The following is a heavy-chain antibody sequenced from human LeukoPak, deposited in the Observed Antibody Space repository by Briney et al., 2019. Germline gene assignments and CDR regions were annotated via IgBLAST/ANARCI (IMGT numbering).Heavy chain of an antibody. V-gene: IGHV4-34*01. J-gene: IGHJ4*02. CDR2: INHSGST. D-gene: IGHD3-16*02. Sequence: SEALSLTCAVYGGSFSGYYWSWIRQPPGKGLEWIGEINHSGSTNYNPSLKSRVTISVDTSKNQFSLKLSSVTAADTAVYYCARGLYDYVWGSYRYKSYYFDYWGQGTLVTVSS. CDR1: GGSFSGYY. CDR3: ARGLYDYVWGSYRYKSYYFDY.